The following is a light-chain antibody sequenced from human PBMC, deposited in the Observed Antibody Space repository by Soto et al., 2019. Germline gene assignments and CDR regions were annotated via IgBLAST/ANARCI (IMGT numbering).Light chain of an antibody. Sequence: QSALTQPASVSGSHGQSITISCTGTSSDVGDYPYVSWYQQHPGKVPKLIIYEVTNRPSGVTSRFSGSKSENTASLTISGLQAEDEADYYCSSYSATNSLVFGSGTKVTVL. CDR3: SSYSATNSLV. CDR2: EVT. CDR1: SSDVGDYPY. V-gene: IGLV2-14*01. J-gene: IGLJ1*01.